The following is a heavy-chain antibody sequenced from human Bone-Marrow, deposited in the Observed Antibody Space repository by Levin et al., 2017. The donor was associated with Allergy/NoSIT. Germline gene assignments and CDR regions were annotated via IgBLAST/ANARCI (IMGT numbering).Heavy chain of an antibody. D-gene: IGHD2-2*01. CDR3: AKRYCSGSSCYGAYYFDY. J-gene: IGHJ4*02. CDR2: ISDSGGST. CDR1: GFTFSDYA. Sequence: GGSLRLSCAASGFTFSDYAMTWVRQAPGKGLEWVSFISDSGGSTYYADSVRGRFTISRDNSKNTLYLQINTLRVEDTAVYYCAKRYCSGSSCYGAYYFDYWGQGTLVTVSS. V-gene: IGHV3-23*01.